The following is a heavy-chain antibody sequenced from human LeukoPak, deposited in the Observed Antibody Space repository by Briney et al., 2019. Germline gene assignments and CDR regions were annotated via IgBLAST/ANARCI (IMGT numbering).Heavy chain of an antibody. V-gene: IGHV3-48*03. J-gene: IGHJ4*02. D-gene: IGHD4-17*01. CDR2: ISSSGTTK. CDR1: GFTFSGYE. Sequence: RGSLRLSCAASGFTFSGYEMNWVRQAPGKGLEWVSYISSSGTTKYYADSVKGRFTISRDNAKNSLYLQMNSLRAEDTAVYYCARASDYGDYGIDYWGQGTLVTVSS. CDR3: ARASDYGDYGIDY.